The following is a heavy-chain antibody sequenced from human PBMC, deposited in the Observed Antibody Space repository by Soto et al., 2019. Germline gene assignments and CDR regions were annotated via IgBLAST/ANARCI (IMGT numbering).Heavy chain of an antibody. Sequence: QVQLVQSGAEVKKPGSSVKVSCKASGGTFSSYAISWVRQAPGQGLEWMGGIIPIFGTANYAQKFQGRVTITADESTSTAYMDLSSLRSEDTAVYYCAIGGYSYGLRGDYYYYGMDVWGQGTTVTVSS. J-gene: IGHJ6*02. CDR3: AIGGYSYGLRGDYYYYGMDV. CDR1: GGTFSSYA. D-gene: IGHD5-18*01. V-gene: IGHV1-69*12. CDR2: IIPIFGTA.